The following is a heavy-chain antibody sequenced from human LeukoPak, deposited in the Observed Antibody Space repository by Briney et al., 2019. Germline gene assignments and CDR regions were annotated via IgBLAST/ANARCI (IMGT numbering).Heavy chain of an antibody. CDR3: ARERDELMITFGGAYGMDA. Sequence: GASVKVYCKASGYTFTSYGISWVRQAPGQGLEWMGWSSAYNGNTNYAQKLQGRVTMTTDTSTSTAYMELRSLRSDDTAVYYCARERDELMITFGGAYGMDAWGKGTTVTVPS. J-gene: IGHJ6*04. CDR1: GYTFTSYG. V-gene: IGHV1-18*04. D-gene: IGHD3-16*01. CDR2: SSAYNGNT.